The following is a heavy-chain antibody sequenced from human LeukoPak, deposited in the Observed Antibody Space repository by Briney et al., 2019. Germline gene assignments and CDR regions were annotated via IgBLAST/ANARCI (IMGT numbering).Heavy chain of an antibody. D-gene: IGHD3-3*01. CDR1: GVTFDDYA. CDR2: ISWNSGSI. V-gene: IGHV3-9*01. Sequence: GRSLRLSCAASGVTFDDYAMHWVRQAPGKGLEWVSGISWNSGSIGYADSVKGRFTISRDNAKNSLYLQMNSLRAEDTALYYCAKDKEEWLSGFDYWGQGTLVTVSS. J-gene: IGHJ4*02. CDR3: AKDKEEWLSGFDY.